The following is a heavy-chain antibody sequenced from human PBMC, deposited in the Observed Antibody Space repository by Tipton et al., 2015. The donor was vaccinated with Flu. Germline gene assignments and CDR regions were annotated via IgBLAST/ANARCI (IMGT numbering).Heavy chain of an antibody. J-gene: IGHJ6*02. CDR1: GFTFSSNA. CDR2: ISNDGSKK. V-gene: IGHV3-30-3*01. D-gene: IGHD3-3*01. CDR3: ARDRRGVFGVVILSYGMDV. Sequence: SLRLSCAASGFTFSSNAMHWVRQAPGKGLESVALISNDGSKKYYADSVKGRFSISRDNSKNTLYLQMNSLRAEDTAVYYCARDRRGVFGVVILSYGMDVWGQGTTVTVSS.